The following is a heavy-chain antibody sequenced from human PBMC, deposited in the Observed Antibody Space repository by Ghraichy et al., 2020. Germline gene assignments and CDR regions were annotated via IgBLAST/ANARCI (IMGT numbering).Heavy chain of an antibody. CDR3: VIQSGGVVY. D-gene: IGHD2-15*01. Sequence: GGSLRLSCSAPGFTFSSYAMHWVRQAPGKGLEYVSAVSRNGGTTYYADSVKGRFTISRDNSKNTLYLQMSSLRGEDTAVYYCVIQSGGVVYWGQGTLVTVSS. J-gene: IGHJ4*02. CDR2: VSRNGGTT. CDR1: GFTFSSYA. V-gene: IGHV3-64D*06.